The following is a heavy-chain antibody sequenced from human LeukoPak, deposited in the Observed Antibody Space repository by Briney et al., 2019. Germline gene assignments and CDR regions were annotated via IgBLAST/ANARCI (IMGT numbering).Heavy chain of an antibody. J-gene: IGHJ4*02. CDR3: ATLGLYYYGSGSFGY. Sequence: GGSLRLSCAASGFTFSSYAMHWVRQAPGKGLEWVAVISYDGSNKYYADSVKGRFTISRDNSKNTLYLRMNSLRAEDTAVYYCATLGLYYYGSGSFGYWGQGNPGHRLL. CDR1: GFTFSSYA. D-gene: IGHD3-10*01. CDR2: ISYDGSNK. V-gene: IGHV3-30-3*01.